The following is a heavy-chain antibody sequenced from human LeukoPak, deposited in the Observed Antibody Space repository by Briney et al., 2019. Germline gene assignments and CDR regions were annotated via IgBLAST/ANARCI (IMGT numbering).Heavy chain of an antibody. CDR3: ARGLIVGATLDY. CDR1: GFTVSSIF. J-gene: IGHJ4*02. CDR2: IYSGGST. Sequence: GVSLRLSCAASGFTVSSIFMSCVRQAPGKGLEWVSVIYSGGSTYYADSVKGRFTISRDNSKNTLYLQMISLRAEDTAVYYCARGLIVGATLDYWGQGTLVTVSS. V-gene: IGHV3-53*01. D-gene: IGHD1-26*01.